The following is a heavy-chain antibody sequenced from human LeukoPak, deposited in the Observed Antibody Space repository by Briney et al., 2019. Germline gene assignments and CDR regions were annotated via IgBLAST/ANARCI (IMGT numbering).Heavy chain of an antibody. CDR3: ARGFSVAGMRSFDY. Sequence: PSETLSLTCTVSDGSISGYCWNWIRQPAGKGLEWIGRIYTSGTTTYSPSLKSRVTLSIDTSKDQFSLSLNSVTAADTAVYYCARGFSVAGMRSFDYWGQGILVTVSS. V-gene: IGHV4-4*07. J-gene: IGHJ4*02. CDR2: IYTSGTT. CDR1: DGSISGYC. D-gene: IGHD6-19*01.